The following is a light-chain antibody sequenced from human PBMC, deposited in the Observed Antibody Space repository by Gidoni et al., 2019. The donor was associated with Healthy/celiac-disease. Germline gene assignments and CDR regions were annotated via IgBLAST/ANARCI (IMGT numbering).Light chain of an antibody. CDR2: LGS. V-gene: IGKV2-28*01. CDR1: LRLLHSNGYNY. J-gene: IGKJ4*01. CDR3: MQALQTPPT. Sequence: DIVMTPSPLSLPVTPGEPASISCRSSLRLLHSNGYNYLDWYLQKPGQSPQLLIYLGSNRASGVPDRFSGSGSGTDFTLKISRVEAEDVGVYYCMQALQTPPTFGGGTKVEIK.